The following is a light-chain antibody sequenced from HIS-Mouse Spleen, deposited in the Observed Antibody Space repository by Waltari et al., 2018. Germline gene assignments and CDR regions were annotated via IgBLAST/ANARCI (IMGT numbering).Light chain of an antibody. CDR2: DVS. Sequence: QSALTQPASVSGSPGQSITISCTGTSSDVGAYNYVSLYQQHPGKAPKLMIYDVSNRPSGVSNRFSGSKSGNTASLTISGLQAEDEADYYCSSYTSSSFNVVFGGGTKLTVL. V-gene: IGLV2-14*03. CDR3: SSYTSSSFNVV. J-gene: IGLJ2*01. CDR1: SSDVGAYNY.